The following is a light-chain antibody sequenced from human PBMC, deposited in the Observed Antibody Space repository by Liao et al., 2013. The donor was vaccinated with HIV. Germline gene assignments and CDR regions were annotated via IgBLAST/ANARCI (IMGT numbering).Light chain of an antibody. CDR3: QAWDSSTAVV. J-gene: IGLJ2*01. Sequence: SDELTQPPSVSVSPGQTATITCSGNRLGDKFVSWYQQKPGQSPVVVIYQDNKRPSGIPERFSGSNSGNTATLTISGTQAMDEADYYCQAWDSSTAVVFGGGTKLTVL. CDR2: QDN. V-gene: IGLV3-1*01. CDR1: RLGDKF.